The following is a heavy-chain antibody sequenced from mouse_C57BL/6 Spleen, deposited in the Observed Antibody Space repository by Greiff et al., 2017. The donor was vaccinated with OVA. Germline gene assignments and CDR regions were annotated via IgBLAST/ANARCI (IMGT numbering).Heavy chain of an antibody. D-gene: IGHD2-5*01. CDR2: IDPSDSYT. J-gene: IGHJ2*01. CDR1: GYTFTSYW. CDR3: ARRDSNPFDY. V-gene: IGHV1-69*01. Sequence: QVQLKQPGAELVMPGASVKLSCKASGYTFTSYWMHWVKQRPGQGLEWIGEIDPSDSYTNYNQKFKGKSTLTVDKSSSTAYMQLSSLTSEDSAVYYCARRDSNPFDYWGQGTTLTVSS.